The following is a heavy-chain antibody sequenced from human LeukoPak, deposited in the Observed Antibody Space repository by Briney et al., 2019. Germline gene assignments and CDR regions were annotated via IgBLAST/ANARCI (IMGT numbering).Heavy chain of an antibody. J-gene: IGHJ4*02. D-gene: IGHD2-15*01. CDR3: ARKGGLFDY. CDR2: IYYNGST. CDR1: GGSIRYYY. Sequence: PSETLSLTCNDSGGSIRYYYWSWIRQAPGKGLEWIGYIYYNGSTNYNPSLKSRVTISVDMSKNQFSLKMSSVTAADTAVYYCARKGGLFDYWGQGRLVTVSS. V-gene: IGHV4-59*01.